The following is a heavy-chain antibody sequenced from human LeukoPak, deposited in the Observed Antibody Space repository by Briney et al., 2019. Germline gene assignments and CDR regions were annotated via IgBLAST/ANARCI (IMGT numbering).Heavy chain of an antibody. D-gene: IGHD3-22*01. V-gene: IGHV3-7*01. CDR1: GFTFSSHW. Sequence: PGGSLRLSCAASGFTFSSHWMSWVRQAPGKGLEWVGNIKPDGSEKYYVDSLKGRFIISRDNAKNSLYLQMNSLRAEDVAVYYCAKYFYDGSGTHYFGYWGQGTPVTVSS. CDR2: IKPDGSEK. CDR3: AKYFYDGSGTHYFGY. J-gene: IGHJ4*02.